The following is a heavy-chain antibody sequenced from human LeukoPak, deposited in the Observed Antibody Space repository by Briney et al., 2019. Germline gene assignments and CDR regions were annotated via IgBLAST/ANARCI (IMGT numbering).Heavy chain of an antibody. Sequence: SETLSLTCIVSGGSISGYYWNWIRQTAGKGLEWIGHIYTSGSTKYNPSLKSRVTMSVDTPKNQFSLKLSSVTAADTAVYYCARIDIGGSGRMDVWGQGTTVTVSS. CDR1: GGSISGYY. CDR2: IYTSGST. V-gene: IGHV4-4*07. J-gene: IGHJ6*02. D-gene: IGHD3-10*01. CDR3: ARIDIGGSGRMDV.